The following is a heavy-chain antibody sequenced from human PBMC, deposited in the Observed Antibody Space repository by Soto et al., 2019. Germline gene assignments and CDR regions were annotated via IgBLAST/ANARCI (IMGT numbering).Heavy chain of an antibody. V-gene: IGHV1-3*01. Sequence: QGQLVQSGAEVKKPGASVKVSCKGSGYTFTSYAMHWVRQAPGQRLEWMGWINAGNGNTKYSQKFQGRVTITRDTSASTAYMELSSLRSEDTAVYYCARGGSLYWYFDLWGRGTLVTVSS. CDR3: ARGGSLYWYFDL. CDR2: INAGNGNT. D-gene: IGHD1-26*01. J-gene: IGHJ2*01. CDR1: GYTFTSYA.